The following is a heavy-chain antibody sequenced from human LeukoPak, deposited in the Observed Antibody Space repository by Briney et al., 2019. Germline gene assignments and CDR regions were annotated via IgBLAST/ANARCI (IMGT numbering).Heavy chain of an antibody. CDR1: GFTFSNYD. D-gene: IGHD6-19*01. Sequence: GGSLRLSCAASGFTFSNYDMHWVRHAPGKGLEWVAVIFYDESNKYSANSLKGRFTISSENSENTLFLQMNSLRAEDTAVYYCARVGSAWSYFDYWGQGTLVTVSS. CDR3: ARVGSAWSYFDY. CDR2: IFYDESNK. J-gene: IGHJ4*02. V-gene: IGHV3-33*01.